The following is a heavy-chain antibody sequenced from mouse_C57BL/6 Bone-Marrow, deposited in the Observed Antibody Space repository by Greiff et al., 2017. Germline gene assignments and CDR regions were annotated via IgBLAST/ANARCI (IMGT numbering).Heavy chain of an antibody. D-gene: IGHD1-1*01. Sequence: EVKLVESGPGLVKPSQSLSLTCSVSGYSITSGYYWNWIRQLPGNKLEWMGYISYDGSHNYNPSLKNRNSITRDTSKNQLFLTLNSVTTEDTATYDVANSYYYGSSYDDYWGQGTTLTVSS. V-gene: IGHV3-6*01. CDR1: GYSITSGYY. CDR3: ANSYYYGSSYDDY. J-gene: IGHJ2*01. CDR2: ISYDGSH.